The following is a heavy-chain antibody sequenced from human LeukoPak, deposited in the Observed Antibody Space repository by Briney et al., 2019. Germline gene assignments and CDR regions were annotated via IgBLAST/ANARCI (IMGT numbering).Heavy chain of an antibody. V-gene: IGHV5-51*01. D-gene: IGHD7-27*01. CDR1: GYSFTSYW. J-gene: IGHJ3*02. Sequence: GESLKISCKGSGYSFTSYWIGWVRQMPGKGLEWMGIIYPGDSDTRYSPSFQGQVTISADKSISTAYLQWSSLKASDTAMYYCARQMRGLLSLGRGGAFDIWGQGTMVTVSS. CDR2: IYPGDSDT. CDR3: ARQMRGLLSLGRGGAFDI.